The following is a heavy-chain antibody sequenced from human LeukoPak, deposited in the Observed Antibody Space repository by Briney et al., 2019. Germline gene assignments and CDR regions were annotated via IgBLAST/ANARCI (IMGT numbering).Heavy chain of an antibody. J-gene: IGHJ3*02. CDR2: ITRSGTTI. V-gene: IGHV3-48*03. D-gene: IGHD3-22*01. CDR3: ARGGNIGYDYNAFDI. CDR1: GFTFSSYE. Sequence: PGGSLRLSCAASGFTFSSYEMNWVRQAPGKGLEWVAYITRSGTTIYYADSVKVRFTISRDNDKNSLYLQMNSLRVEDTAVYYCARGGNIGYDYNAFDIWGQGTMVTVSS.